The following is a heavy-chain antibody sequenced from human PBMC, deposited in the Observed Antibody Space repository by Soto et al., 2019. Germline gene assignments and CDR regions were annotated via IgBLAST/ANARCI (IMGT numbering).Heavy chain of an antibody. CDR3: ALREMGCSGGSCYSLHYYYYYMDV. CDR2: ICCDGCST. CDR1: GFTFSSYG. V-gene: IGHV3-23*01. D-gene: IGHD2-15*01. J-gene: IGHJ6*03. Sequence: SGGSLRVSCAASGFTFSSYGMHWVRQAPGKGLDWVSAICCDGCSTYYADSVKGRFTISRDNSKNTLYLQMNSLRAEDTAVYYCALREMGCSGGSCYSLHYYYYYMDVWGKGTTVTVSS.